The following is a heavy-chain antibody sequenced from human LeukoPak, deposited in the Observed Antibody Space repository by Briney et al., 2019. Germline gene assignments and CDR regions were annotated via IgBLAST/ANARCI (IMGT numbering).Heavy chain of an antibody. CDR3: AKGQQNWYYYYMDV. Sequence: GGSLRLSCAASGFTFSRYAMSWVRQAPGKGLEWVSAISGSGGSTYYADSVKGRFTISRDNSKNTLYLQTNSLRAEDTAVYYCAKGQQNWYYYYMDVWGKGTTVTVSS. CDR1: GFTFSRYA. CDR2: ISGSGGST. J-gene: IGHJ6*03. V-gene: IGHV3-23*01. D-gene: IGHD1-1*01.